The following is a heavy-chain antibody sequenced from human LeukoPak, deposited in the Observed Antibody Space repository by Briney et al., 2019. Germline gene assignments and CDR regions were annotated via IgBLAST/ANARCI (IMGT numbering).Heavy chain of an antibody. CDR3: ASLQGRIHY. D-gene: IGHD1-1*01. CDR1: GFTFSSYS. Sequence: GGSLRLSCAASGFTFSSYSMNWVRQAPGKGLEWVSNIYNDGRTYYRDSVKGRFTISRDDSENTLYLQMNNLRAEDTAVYYCASLQGRIHYWGQGTLVTVSS. J-gene: IGHJ4*02. V-gene: IGHV3-66*01. CDR2: IYNDGRT.